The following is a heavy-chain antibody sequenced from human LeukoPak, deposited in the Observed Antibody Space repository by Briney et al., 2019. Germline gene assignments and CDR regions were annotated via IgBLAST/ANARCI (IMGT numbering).Heavy chain of an antibody. J-gene: IGHJ5*02. CDR2: ISGSGGST. D-gene: IGHD3-3*01. V-gene: IGHV3-23*01. Sequence: GGSLRLSCAASGFTLSSYAMSWVRQAPGKGLEWVSAISGSGGSTYYADSVKGRFTISRDNSNNTLYLQMNSLRAEDTAVYYCAKDYDFWSGYPTLSWFDPWGQGTLVTVSS. CDR3: AKDYDFWSGYPTLSWFDP. CDR1: GFTLSSYA.